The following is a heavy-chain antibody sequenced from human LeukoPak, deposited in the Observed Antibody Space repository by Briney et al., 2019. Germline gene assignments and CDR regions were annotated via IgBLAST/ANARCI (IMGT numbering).Heavy chain of an antibody. CDR1: DYIFSGHF. Sequence: GASVKVSCKASDYIFSGHFIHWVRQAPGQGLEWIGRIDPNSGGTSFAPKFQGRVTMTRETSISTAYMEVTRLTSDDTAVYYCARRPPMSAADNWLDPWGQGTLVTVSS. D-gene: IGHD6-13*01. J-gene: IGHJ5*02. V-gene: IGHV1-2*06. CDR3: ARRPPMSAADNWLDP. CDR2: IDPNSGGT.